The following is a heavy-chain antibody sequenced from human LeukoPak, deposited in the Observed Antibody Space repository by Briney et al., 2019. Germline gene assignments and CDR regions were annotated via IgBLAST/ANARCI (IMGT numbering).Heavy chain of an antibody. CDR3: ARGALASVSGWFDP. J-gene: IGHJ5*02. CDR1: GGSISSYY. D-gene: IGHD2-15*01. V-gene: IGHV4-59*01. CDR2: IYYSGST. Sequence: SETLSLTCTVSGGSISSYYWSWIRQPPGKGLEWIGYIYYSGSTNYNPSLKSRVTISVDTSKNQFSLRLSSVTAADTAVYYCARGALASVSGWFDPWGQGTLVTVSS.